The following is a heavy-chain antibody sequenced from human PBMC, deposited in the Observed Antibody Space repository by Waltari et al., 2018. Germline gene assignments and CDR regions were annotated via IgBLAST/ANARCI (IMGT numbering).Heavy chain of an antibody. CDR3: ARVPFYCTNGVCYYYFDY. CDR2: NYTSGST. Sequence: QVQLQESGPGLVKPSQTLSLTCPGPGDSIRSGRYYRRWIRQPAGKGLEWIGRNYTSGSTNYNPSLKSRVTISVDTSKNQFSLKLSSVTAADTAVYYCARVPFYCTNGVCYYYFDYWGQGTLVTVSS. CDR1: GDSIRSGRYY. J-gene: IGHJ4*02. D-gene: IGHD2-8*01. V-gene: IGHV4-61*02.